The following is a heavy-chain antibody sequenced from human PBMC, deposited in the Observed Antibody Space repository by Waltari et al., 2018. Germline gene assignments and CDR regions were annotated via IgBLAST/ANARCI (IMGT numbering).Heavy chain of an antibody. CDR2: IYHSGST. CDR3: AKTPYYGSGSSLGPFDY. J-gene: IGHJ4*02. Sequence: QVQLQESGPGLVKPSGTLSLTCAVSGGSICSSNWWSWVRQPPGKGLEWIGEIYHSGSTNYNPTLKSRVTISVDKSKNQFSLKLSSVTAADTAVYYCAKTPYYGSGSSLGPFDYWGQGTLVTVSS. V-gene: IGHV4-4*02. CDR1: GGSICSSNW. D-gene: IGHD3-10*01.